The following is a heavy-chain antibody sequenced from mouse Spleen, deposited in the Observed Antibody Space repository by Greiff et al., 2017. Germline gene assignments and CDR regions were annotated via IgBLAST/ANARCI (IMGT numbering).Heavy chain of an antibody. D-gene: IGHD2-1*01. CDR2: INPSTGGT. J-gene: IGHJ2*01. Sequence: LVESGPELVKPGASVKISCKASGHSFTGYYMNWVKQSPEKSLEWIGEINPSTGGTTYNQKFKAKATLTVDKSSSTAYMQLKSLTSEDSAVYYCARSGNWGYWGQGTTLTVSS. V-gene: IGHV1-42*01. CDR3: ARSGNWGY. CDR1: GHSFTGYY.